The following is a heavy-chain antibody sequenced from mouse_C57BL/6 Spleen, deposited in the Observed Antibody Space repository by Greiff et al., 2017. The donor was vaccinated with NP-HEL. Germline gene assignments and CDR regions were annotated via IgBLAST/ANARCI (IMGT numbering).Heavy chain of an antibody. J-gene: IGHJ2*01. Sequence: EVQLQQSGPELVKPGASVKISCKASGYTFTDYYMNWVKQSHGKSLEWIGDINPNNGGTSYNQKFKGKATLTVDKSSSTAYMELRSLTSEDSAVYYCAREGGLDYFDYWGQGTTLTVSS. V-gene: IGHV1-26*01. D-gene: IGHD3-3*01. CDR1: GYTFTDYY. CDR2: INPNNGGT. CDR3: AREGGLDYFDY.